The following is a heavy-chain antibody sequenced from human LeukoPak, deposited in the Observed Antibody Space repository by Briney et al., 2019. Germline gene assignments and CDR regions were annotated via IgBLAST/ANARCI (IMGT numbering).Heavy chain of an antibody. Sequence: GGSLRLSCAASGFTFSSYWMSWVCQAPGKGLEWVANIKQDGSEKYYVDSVKGRFTISRDNAKNSLYLQMNSLRAEDTAVYYCARVASIYYYYYMDVWGKGTTVTVSS. CDR1: GFTFSSYW. J-gene: IGHJ6*03. CDR3: ARVASIYYYYYMDV. CDR2: IKQDGSEK. D-gene: IGHD3-3*02. V-gene: IGHV3-7*01.